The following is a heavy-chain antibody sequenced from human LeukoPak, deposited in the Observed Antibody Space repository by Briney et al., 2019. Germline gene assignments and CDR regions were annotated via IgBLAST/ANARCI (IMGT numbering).Heavy chain of an antibody. Sequence: PSETLSLTCTVSRGSINSYYWSWIRQPPGKGLEWIGYMYYTGSTNYNPSLKSRVTISVDTSKNQFSLKLSSVTAADTAVYYCARETPSSSWSHFDYWGQGTPVTVSA. D-gene: IGHD6-13*01. CDR2: MYYTGST. V-gene: IGHV4-59*01. J-gene: IGHJ4*02. CDR3: ARETPSSSWSHFDY. CDR1: RGSINSYY.